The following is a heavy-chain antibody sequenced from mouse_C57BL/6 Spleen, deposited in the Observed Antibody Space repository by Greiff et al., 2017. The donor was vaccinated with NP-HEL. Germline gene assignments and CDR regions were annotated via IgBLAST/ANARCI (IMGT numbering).Heavy chain of an antibody. CDR3: ARLLDGYYFDY. V-gene: IGHV5-6*01. Sequence: EVQRVESGGDLVKPGGSLKLSCAASGFTFSSYGMSWVRQTPDKRLEWVATISSGGSYTYYPDSVKGRFTISRDNAKNTLYLQMISLKSEDTAMYYCARLLDGYYFDYWGQGTTLTVSS. CDR2: ISSGGSYT. CDR1: GFTFSSYG. D-gene: IGHD2-3*01. J-gene: IGHJ2*01.